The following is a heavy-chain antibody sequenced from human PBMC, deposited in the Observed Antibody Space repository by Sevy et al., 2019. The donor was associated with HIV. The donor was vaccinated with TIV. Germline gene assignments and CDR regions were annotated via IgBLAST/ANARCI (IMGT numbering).Heavy chain of an antibody. D-gene: IGHD3-22*01. CDR1: GYTLNQLS. J-gene: IGHJ4*02. CDR2: FDPEDGET. V-gene: IGHV1-24*01. Sequence: ASVKVSCKVSGYTLNQLSMHWVRQAAGKGLEWMGSFDPEDGETAYAQKFQGRVTMTEDTSIGTAYMELSSLRSEDTAVYYCATTKDYYESSGSPVDYWGQGTLVTVSS. CDR3: ATTKDYYESSGSPVDY.